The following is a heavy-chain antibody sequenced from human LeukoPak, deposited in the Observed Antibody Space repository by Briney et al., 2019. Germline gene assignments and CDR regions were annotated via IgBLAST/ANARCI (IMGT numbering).Heavy chain of an antibody. D-gene: IGHD3-10*01. CDR1: GFTFSNFG. V-gene: IGHV3-30*02. J-gene: IGHJ6*03. CDR3: AKDQYYYGSGTSNYNYMDV. CDR2: IRYDGSNK. Sequence: QTGGSLRLSCAASGFTFSNFGMHWVRQAPGKGLDGVAFIRYDGSNKYYADSVKGRFTISRDNSKNTLYLKMNSLRAEDTAVYYCAKDQYYYGSGTSNYNYMDVWGKGTTVTVSS.